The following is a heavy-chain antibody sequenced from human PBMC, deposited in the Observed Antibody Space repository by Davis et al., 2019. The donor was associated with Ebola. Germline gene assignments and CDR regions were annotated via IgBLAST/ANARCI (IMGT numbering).Heavy chain of an antibody. Sequence: GGSLRLSCTDSVITFSSYAMTWVRQAPGKGLEWVSAISGSGGSTYYADSVKGRFTISRDNSKKTLYLQMNSLRAEDTAVYYCVKQWFDGARVAWGQGTLVTVSS. V-gene: IGHV3-23*01. D-gene: IGHD3-22*01. CDR1: VITFSSYA. CDR2: ISGSGGST. CDR3: VKQWFDGARVA. J-gene: IGHJ5*02.